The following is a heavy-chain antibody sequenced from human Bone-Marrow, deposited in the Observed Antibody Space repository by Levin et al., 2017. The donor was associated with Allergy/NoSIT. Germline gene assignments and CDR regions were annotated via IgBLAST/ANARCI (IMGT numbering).Heavy chain of an antibody. CDR1: GFTFDDYA. D-gene: IGHD6-19*01. Sequence: SCAASGFTFDDYAMHWVRQAPGKGLEWVSGISWNSGSIGYADSVKGRFTISRDNAKNSLYLQMNSLRAEDTALYYCAKSGPVAGTNFDYWGQGTLVTVSS. J-gene: IGHJ4*02. CDR3: AKSGPVAGTNFDY. V-gene: IGHV3-9*01. CDR2: ISWNSGSI.